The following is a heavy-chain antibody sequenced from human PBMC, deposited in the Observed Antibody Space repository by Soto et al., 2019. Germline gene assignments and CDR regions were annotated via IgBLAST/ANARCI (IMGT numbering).Heavy chain of an antibody. CDR1: GYVFTSYG. CDR3: AREGASGGSGKDA. V-gene: IGHV1-18*04. Sequence: QVQVVQSGPEVKKPGASVKVSCQTFGYVFTSYGISWVRQAPGQGLEWMGWINPSNDNTEYAQKFQGRVTLTTDRSTTTAYIELRSLKFDDTAVYYCAREGASGGSGKDAWGQGTKVTVSS. D-gene: IGHD3-10*01. J-gene: IGHJ6*02. CDR2: INPSNDNT.